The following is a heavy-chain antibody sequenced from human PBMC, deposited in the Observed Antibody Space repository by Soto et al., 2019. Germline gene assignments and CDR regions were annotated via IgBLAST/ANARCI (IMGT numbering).Heavy chain of an antibody. CDR3: AKERRDGYNFGVDY. CDR1: GFTFSSYG. V-gene: IGHV3-30*18. CDR2: ISYDGSNK. D-gene: IGHD5-12*01. J-gene: IGHJ4*02. Sequence: QVQLVESGGGVVQPGRSLRLSCAASGFTFSSYGMHWVRQAPGKGLEWVAVISYDGSNKYYADSVKGRFTISRDNSKNTLYLQMNSLRAEDTAVYYCAKERRDGYNFGVDYWGQGTLVTVSS.